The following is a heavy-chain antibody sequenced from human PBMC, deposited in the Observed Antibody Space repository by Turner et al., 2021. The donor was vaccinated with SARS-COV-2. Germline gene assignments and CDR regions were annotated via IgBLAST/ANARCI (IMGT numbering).Heavy chain of an antibody. D-gene: IGHD2-2*01. CDR1: GFTFSSYS. CDR3: APDCSSTNYRDY. V-gene: IGHV3-21*01. J-gene: IGHJ4*02. CDR2: ISSSSSYI. Sequence: VQLVESGGGLVKPGGSLRLSCAASGFTFSSYSMDWVRQAPGKGLEWVSSISSSSSYIYYADSVKGGFTITKKNAKNSLYLQMNSLRAEDTAVYYCAPDCSSTNYRDYWGQGTLVTVSS.